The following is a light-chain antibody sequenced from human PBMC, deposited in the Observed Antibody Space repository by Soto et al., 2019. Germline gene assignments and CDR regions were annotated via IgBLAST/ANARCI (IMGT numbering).Light chain of an antibody. J-gene: IGKJ2*01. V-gene: IGKV3-15*01. CDR1: QNIHNN. CDR2: GPS. Sequence: EIVMTQSPATLSVSPGESATLSCRASQNIHNNLAWYQQRPGQAPRLLIYGPSIRATGIPARFSGSGSGTEFTLTISSLRSEDSAVYYCQQYNNWPPYTFGQGTRLEIQ. CDR3: QQYNNWPPYT.